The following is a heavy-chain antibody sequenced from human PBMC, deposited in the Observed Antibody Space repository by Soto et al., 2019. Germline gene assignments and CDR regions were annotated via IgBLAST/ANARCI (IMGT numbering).Heavy chain of an antibody. D-gene: IGHD3-3*01. J-gene: IGHJ5*02. CDR2: INHRGST. CDR3: ARESRFLEWLSLNWFDP. Sequence: SETLSLTCAVYGGSFSGYYWSWIRQPPGKGLEWIGEINHRGSTNYNPSLKSRVTISVDTSKNQFSLKLSSVTAADTAVYYCARESRFLEWLSLNWFDPWGQGTLVTVSS. V-gene: IGHV4-34*01. CDR1: GGSFSGYY.